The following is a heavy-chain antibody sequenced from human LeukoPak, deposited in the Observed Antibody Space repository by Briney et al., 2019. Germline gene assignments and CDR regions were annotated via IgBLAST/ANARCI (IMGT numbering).Heavy chain of an antibody. CDR3: ATGDGDYDY. Sequence: GGTLRLSCAASGFTFSSYGMSWVRQAPGKGLEWVSAISGSGGSTYYADSVKGRFTISRDNSKNTLYLQMNSLRAEDTAVYYCATGDGDYDYWGQGTLVTVSS. J-gene: IGHJ4*02. CDR1: GFTFSSYG. D-gene: IGHD4-17*01. V-gene: IGHV3-23*01. CDR2: ISGSGGST.